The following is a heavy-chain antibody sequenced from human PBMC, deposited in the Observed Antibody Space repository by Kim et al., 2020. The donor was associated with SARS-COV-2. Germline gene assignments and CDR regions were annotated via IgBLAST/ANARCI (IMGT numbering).Heavy chain of an antibody. Sequence: GGSLRLSCKASGYSFINYGITWVRQAPGQGLEWMGWISAYDNGDRHFAWRFQDRLIMATDTPTATAYMELRRLTSDDTAVYYCAREGAPNGVYSDYWGQGTPVTVSS. CDR1: GYSFINYG. CDR2: ISAYDNGDR. D-gene: IGHD7-27*01. V-gene: IGHV1-18*04. J-gene: IGHJ4*02. CDR3: AREGAPNGVYSDY.